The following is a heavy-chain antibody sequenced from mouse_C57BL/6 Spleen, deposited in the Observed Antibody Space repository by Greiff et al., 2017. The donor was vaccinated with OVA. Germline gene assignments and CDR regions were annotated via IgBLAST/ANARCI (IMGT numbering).Heavy chain of an antibody. J-gene: IGHJ4*01. CDR1: GFSLTSYG. V-gene: IGHV2-5*01. CDR2: IWSGGGT. Sequence: VKVVESGPGLVQPSQSLSITCTVSGFSLTSYGVHWVRQSPGKGLEWLGVIWSGGGTDCNAAFMSGQSITKDNSKSKVFFKMNSLQADDTAIYYCAKVRDYAMDYWGQGTSVTVSS. CDR3: AKVRDYAMDY.